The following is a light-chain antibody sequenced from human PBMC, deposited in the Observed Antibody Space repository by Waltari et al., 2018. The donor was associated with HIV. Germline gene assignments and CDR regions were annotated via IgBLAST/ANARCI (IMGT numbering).Light chain of an antibody. Sequence: QPALTQPASVSGSFGQSITISCTGTSSDVGSYDLVSWYQYHPGKAPKLIIYEVSKRPSGVSNRFSGSKSGNTASLTVSGLQAEDEAHYYCCSYARSGIPFGGGTKLTVL. CDR2: EVS. J-gene: IGLJ2*01. V-gene: IGLV2-23*02. CDR3: CSYARSGIP. CDR1: SSDVGSYDL.